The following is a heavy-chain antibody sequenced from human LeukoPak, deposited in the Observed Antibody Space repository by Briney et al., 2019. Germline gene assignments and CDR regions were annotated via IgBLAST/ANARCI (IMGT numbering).Heavy chain of an antibody. CDR2: IYYSEST. D-gene: IGHD6-13*01. V-gene: IGHV4-59*01. Sequence: SETLSLTCTVSGGSISSYYWSWIRQPPGKGLEWIGYIYYSESTNYNPSLKSRVTISVDTSKNQFSLKLSSVTAADTAVYYCARISLAAAEEYWGQGTLVTVSS. CDR3: ARISLAAAEEY. CDR1: GGSISSYY. J-gene: IGHJ4*02.